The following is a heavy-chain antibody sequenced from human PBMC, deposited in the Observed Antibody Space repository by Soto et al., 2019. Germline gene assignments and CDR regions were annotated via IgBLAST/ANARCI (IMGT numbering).Heavy chain of an antibody. J-gene: IGHJ4*02. CDR1: GGSINSGGYY. D-gene: IGHD6-13*01. V-gene: IGHV4-31*03. CDR3: AAGEASSRNLAPYYLDF. CDR2: IYYSGST. Sequence: LSLTCTVSGGSINSGGYYWSWIRQHPGKGLEWIGYIYYSGSTYYNPSLKSRVTISVDTSKNQFSLKLTSVTTADTAVYFCAAGEASSRNLAPYYLDFWGQGTLVTVSS.